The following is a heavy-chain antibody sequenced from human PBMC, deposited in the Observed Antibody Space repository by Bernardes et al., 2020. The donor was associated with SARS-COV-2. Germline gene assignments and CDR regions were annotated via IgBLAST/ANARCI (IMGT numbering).Heavy chain of an antibody. CDR1: GGSLSGSSYY. J-gene: IGHJ4*02. V-gene: IGHV4-39*07. CDR3: ARGLGRADDY. Sequence: SETLSLTCTVSGGSLSGSSYYWGWIRQPPGKGLEWIGSVYNGGSTYHNPSLKSRATISIETSKNQVSLRLSSVTAADTAVYYCARGLGRADDYWGQGTLVTVSS. CDR2: VYNGGST.